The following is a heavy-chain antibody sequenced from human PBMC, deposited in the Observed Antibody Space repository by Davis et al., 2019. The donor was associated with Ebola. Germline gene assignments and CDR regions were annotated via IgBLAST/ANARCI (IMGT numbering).Heavy chain of an antibody. D-gene: IGHD6-19*01. CDR2: ISGSGGST. Sequence: GESLKISCAASGFTFSNAWMSWVRQAPGKGLEWVSAISGSGGSTYYADSVKGRFTISRDNSKNTLYLQMNSLRAEDTAVYYCAKEDSIAVAGTGYYFDYWGQGTLVTVSS. CDR1: GFTFSNAW. J-gene: IGHJ4*02. V-gene: IGHV3-23*01. CDR3: AKEDSIAVAGTGYYFDY.